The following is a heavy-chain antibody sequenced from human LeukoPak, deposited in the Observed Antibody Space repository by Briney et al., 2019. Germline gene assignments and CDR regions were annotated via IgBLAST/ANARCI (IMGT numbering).Heavy chain of an antibody. J-gene: IGHJ4*02. D-gene: IGHD5-18*01. CDR1: GFTFSSYG. V-gene: IGHV3-30*18. Sequence: GGSLRLSCAASGFTFSSYGMHWVRQAPGKGLEWVAVISYDGSNKYYADSVKGRFTISRDNSKNTLYLQMNSLRAEDTAVYYCAKDRGYMDTAVVPFDYWGQGTLVTVSS. CDR3: AKDRGYMDTAVVPFDY. CDR2: ISYDGSNK.